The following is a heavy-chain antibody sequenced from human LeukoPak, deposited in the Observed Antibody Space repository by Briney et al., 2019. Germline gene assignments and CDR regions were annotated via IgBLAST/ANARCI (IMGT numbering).Heavy chain of an antibody. CDR2: ISASGTST. V-gene: IGHV3-23*01. Sequence: GGSLRLSCAASGFTFSSYAMNWVRRAPGKGLEWVSDISASGTSTNYVDSVEGRFTISRDNSNNTLFLQMNSLRAEDTAVYYCAKDARRDGYSYDYRGQGTLVTVSS. J-gene: IGHJ4*02. CDR3: AKDARRDGYSYDY. CDR1: GFTFSSYA. D-gene: IGHD5-24*01.